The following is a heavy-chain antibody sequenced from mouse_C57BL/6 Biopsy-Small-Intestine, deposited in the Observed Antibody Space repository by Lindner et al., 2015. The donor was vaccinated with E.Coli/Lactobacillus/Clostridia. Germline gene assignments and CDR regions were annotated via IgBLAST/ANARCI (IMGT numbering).Heavy chain of an antibody. V-gene: IGHV2-3*01. CDR3: AREVLPMDY. Sequence: VQLQESGPGLVAPSQSLSITCTVSGFSLTSHGVSWVRQPPGEGLEWLGVIWGDGGTHYHSALISRLSISKDNSKSQVFLKLNSLQTDDTATYYCAREVLPMDYWGQGTSVTVSS. CDR2: IWGDGGT. J-gene: IGHJ4*01. CDR1: GFSLTSHG. D-gene: IGHD1-1*01.